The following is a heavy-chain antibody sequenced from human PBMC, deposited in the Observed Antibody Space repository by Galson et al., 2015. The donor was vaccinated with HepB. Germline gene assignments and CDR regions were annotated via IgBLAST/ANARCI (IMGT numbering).Heavy chain of an antibody. CDR2: IIPIFGTA. Sequence: VKVSCKASGGTFSSYAISWVRQAPGQGLEWMGGIIPIFGTANYAQKFQGRVTITADESTSTAYMELSSLRSEDTAVYYCATSIAVAGPSFDYWGQGTLVTVSS. V-gene: IGHV1-69*13. D-gene: IGHD6-19*01. J-gene: IGHJ4*02. CDR1: GGTFSSYA. CDR3: ATSIAVAGPSFDY.